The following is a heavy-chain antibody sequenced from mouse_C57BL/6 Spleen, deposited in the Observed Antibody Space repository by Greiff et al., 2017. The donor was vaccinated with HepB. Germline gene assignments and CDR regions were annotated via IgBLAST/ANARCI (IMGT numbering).Heavy chain of an antibody. CDR3: ARVDYYGSSSYWYFDV. Sequence: QVQLQQPGAELVKPGASVKMSCKASGYTFTSYWITWVKQRTGQGLEWIGDIYPGSGSTNYNEKFKSKATLTVDTSSSTAYMQLSSLTSEDSAVYYCARVDYYGSSSYWYFDVWGTGTTVTVSS. CDR2: IYPGSGST. V-gene: IGHV1-55*01. CDR1: GYTFTSYW. D-gene: IGHD1-1*01. J-gene: IGHJ1*03.